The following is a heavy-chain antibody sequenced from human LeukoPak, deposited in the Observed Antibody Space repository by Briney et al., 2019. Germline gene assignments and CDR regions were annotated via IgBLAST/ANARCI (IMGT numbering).Heavy chain of an antibody. V-gene: IGHV4-59*01. D-gene: IGHD5-18*01. CDR1: GGSISSYY. Sequence: SETLSLTCTVSGGSISSYYWSWIRQPPGKGLEWIGYIPYVGTTNYNPSLESRVTISLDTSKNQFSLSLSSVTAADTAVYYCARDRGAMVPFYYFDYWGQGTLVTVSS. CDR2: IPYVGTT. J-gene: IGHJ4*02. CDR3: ARDRGAMVPFYYFDY.